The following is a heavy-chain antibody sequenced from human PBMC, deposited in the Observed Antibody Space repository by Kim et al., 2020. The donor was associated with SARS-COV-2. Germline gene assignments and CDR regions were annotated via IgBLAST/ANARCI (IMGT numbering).Heavy chain of an antibody. CDR2: ISYDGSNK. V-gene: IGHV3-30*03. Sequence: GGSLRLSCAASGFTFSSYGMHWVRQAPGKGLEWVAVISYDGSNKYYGDSVKGRFTISRDNSKNTLFLQMNSLRAEDTAVYYCTSDDYGGNSGLYFGAFDIWGQGTMVTVSS. CDR3: TSDDYGGNSGLYFGAFDI. D-gene: IGHD4-17*01. J-gene: IGHJ3*02. CDR1: GFTFSSYG.